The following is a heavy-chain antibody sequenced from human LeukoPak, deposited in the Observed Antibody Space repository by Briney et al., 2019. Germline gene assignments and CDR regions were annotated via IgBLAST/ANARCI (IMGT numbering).Heavy chain of an antibody. Sequence: SETLSLTCTVSGGSISSYYWSWIRQPAGKGLEWIGRIYTSGSTNYNPSLKSRVAISVDKSKNQFSLKLSSVTAADTAVYYCARSLLTRFDPWGQGTLVTASS. CDR3: ARSLLTRFDP. J-gene: IGHJ5*02. CDR1: GGSISSYY. V-gene: IGHV4-4*07. CDR2: IYTSGST.